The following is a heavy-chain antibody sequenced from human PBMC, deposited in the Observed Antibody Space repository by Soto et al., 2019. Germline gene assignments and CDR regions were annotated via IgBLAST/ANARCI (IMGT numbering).Heavy chain of an antibody. D-gene: IGHD3-10*01. Sequence: SSETLSLTCAVSGGSISSSNWWRWVRQPPGKGLEWIGEIYHSGSTNYNPSLKSRVTISVDKSKNQFSLKLSSVTAADTAVYYCARDQLWFGDFNTWGMDVWGQGTTVTVSS. CDR3: ARDQLWFGDFNTWGMDV. V-gene: IGHV4-4*02. CDR1: GGSISSSNW. CDR2: IYHSGST. J-gene: IGHJ6*02.